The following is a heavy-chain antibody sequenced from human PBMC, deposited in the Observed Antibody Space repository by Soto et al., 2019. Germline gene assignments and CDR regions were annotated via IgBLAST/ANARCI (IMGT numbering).Heavy chain of an antibody. CDR1: GGSISSYY. CDR3: ARVLGYSNYYYYYMDV. V-gene: IGHV4-59*01. CDR2: IYYSGST. Sequence: QVQLQESGPGLVKPSETLSLTCTVSGGSISSYYWSWIRQPPGQGLEWIGYIYYSGSTNYNPSLKSRVTISVDTSKNQFYLELCYVTAADTAVYYCARVLGYSNYYYYYMDVWCKGTTVAVSS. J-gene: IGHJ6*03. D-gene: IGHD4-4*01.